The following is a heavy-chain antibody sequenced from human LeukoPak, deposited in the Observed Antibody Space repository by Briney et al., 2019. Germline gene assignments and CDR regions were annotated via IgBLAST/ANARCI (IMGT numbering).Heavy chain of an antibody. D-gene: IGHD1-26*01. J-gene: IGHJ5*02. Sequence: ASVRVSCKASGYTFTSYYMHWVRQAPGQGLEWMGIINPSGGSTSYAQKFQGRVTMTRDTSTSTVYMELSSLRSEDTAVYYCARHSGSFEFDPWGQGTLVTVSS. CDR2: INPSGGST. CDR1: GYTFTSYY. CDR3: ARHSGSFEFDP. V-gene: IGHV1-46*01.